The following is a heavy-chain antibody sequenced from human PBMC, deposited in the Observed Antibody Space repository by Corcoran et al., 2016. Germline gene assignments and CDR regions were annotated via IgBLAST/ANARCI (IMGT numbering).Heavy chain of an antibody. Sequence: QVQLQQWGAGLLKPSETLSLTCAVYGGSFSGYYWSWIRQPPGKGLGWIGEINHSGSTNYNPSLKSRVTISVDTSKNQFSLKLSSVTAADTAVYYCARGKSRYGSGSYSVTPHLAYYYYGMDVWGQGTTVTVSS. V-gene: IGHV4-34*01. CDR2: INHSGST. CDR1: GGSFSGYY. D-gene: IGHD3-10*01. J-gene: IGHJ6*02. CDR3: ARGKSRYGSGSYSVTPHLAYYYYGMDV.